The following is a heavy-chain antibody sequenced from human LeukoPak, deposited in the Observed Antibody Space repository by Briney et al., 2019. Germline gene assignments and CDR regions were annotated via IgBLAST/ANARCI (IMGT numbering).Heavy chain of an antibody. D-gene: IGHD6-19*01. CDR1: GFTVSSNY. V-gene: IGHV3-53*04. CDR3: ARENTSSGWSTFDY. J-gene: IGHJ4*02. Sequence: GGSLRLSCAASGFTVSSNYMSWVRQAPGKGLEWVSVIYSGGSTYYADSVKGRFTISRHNSKNTLYLQMNNLRAEDTAVYYCARENTSSGWSTFDYWGQGTLVTVSS. CDR2: IYSGGST.